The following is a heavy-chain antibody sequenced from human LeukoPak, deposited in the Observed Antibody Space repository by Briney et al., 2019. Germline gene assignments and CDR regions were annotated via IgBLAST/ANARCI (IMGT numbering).Heavy chain of an antibody. J-gene: IGHJ4*02. CDR2: ISGSGGST. CDR1: GFTFSSYA. V-gene: IGHV3-23*01. Sequence: GGSLRLSCAASGFTFSSYAMGWVRQAPGKGLEWVSAISGSGGSTYYADSVKGRFTISRDNSKNTLYLQMNSLRAEDTAVYYCAKRRYSGYDSPYFDYWGQGTLVTVSS. D-gene: IGHD5-12*01. CDR3: AKRRYSGYDSPYFDY.